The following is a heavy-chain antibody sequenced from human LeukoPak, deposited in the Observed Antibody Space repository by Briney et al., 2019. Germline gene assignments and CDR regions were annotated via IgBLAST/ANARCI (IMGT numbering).Heavy chain of an antibody. V-gene: IGHV4-34*01. CDR1: GGSFSGY. CDR3: ARRSHYSGWYV. J-gene: IGHJ1*01. Sequence: PPETLSLTCAVYGGSFSGYWSWIRKPPGKGLEWIGEINHTGSTSYNPSLKSRVTISVDTSKNQFSLKLSSVTAADTAVYFCARRSHYSGWYVWGEGTLVAVSS. D-gene: IGHD6-19*01. CDR2: INHTGST.